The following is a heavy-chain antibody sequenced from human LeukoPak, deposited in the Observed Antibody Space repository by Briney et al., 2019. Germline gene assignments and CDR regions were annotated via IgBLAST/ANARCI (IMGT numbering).Heavy chain of an antibody. D-gene: IGHD4-17*01. V-gene: IGHV4-59*12. CDR3: AGITVTRGGAFDI. J-gene: IGHJ3*02. Sequence: PSETLSLTCTVSGGSISSYYWSWIRQPPGKGLEWIGYIYYSGSTNYNPSLKSRVTISVDTSKNQFSLKLSSVTAADTAVYYCAGITVTRGGAFDIWGQGTMVTVSS. CDR1: GGSISSYY. CDR2: IYYSGST.